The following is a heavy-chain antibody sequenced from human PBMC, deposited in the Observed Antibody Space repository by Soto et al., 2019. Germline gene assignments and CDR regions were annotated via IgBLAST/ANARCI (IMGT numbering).Heavy chain of an antibody. D-gene: IGHD6-19*01. CDR2: IKSKTDGGTT. J-gene: IGHJ4*02. CDR3: TTDLVEGSGWLNNDY. CDR1: GFTFSNAW. V-gene: IGHV3-15*07. Sequence: GGSLRLSCAASGFTFSNAWMNWVRQAPGKGLEWVGRIKSKTDGGTTDYAAPVKGRFTISRDDSKNTLYLQMNSLKTEDTAVYYCTTDLVEGSGWLNNDYWGQGTLVTVSS.